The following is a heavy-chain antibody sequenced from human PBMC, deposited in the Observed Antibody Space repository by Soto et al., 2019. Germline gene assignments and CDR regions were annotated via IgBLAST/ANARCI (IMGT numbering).Heavy chain of an antibody. CDR2: INHSVST. D-gene: IGHD6-19*01. CDR1: GGSFSGYY. CDR3: ARVPSSSGWYGIDY. Sequence: SETLSLTCAVYGGSFSGYYWSWIRQPPGKGLEWIGEINHSVSTNYNPSLKSRVTISVDTSKNQFSLKLSSVTAADTAVYYCARVPSSSGWYGIDYWGQGTLVTVSS. J-gene: IGHJ4*02. V-gene: IGHV4-34*01.